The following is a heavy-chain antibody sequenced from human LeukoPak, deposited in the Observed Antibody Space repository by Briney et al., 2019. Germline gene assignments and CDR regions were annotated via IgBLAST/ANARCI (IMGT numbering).Heavy chain of an antibody. CDR2: IYSSGST. V-gene: IGHV4-61*02. CDR1: GGSISSGSYY. CDR3: TRYDSDTAMLDY. D-gene: IGHD3-22*01. J-gene: IGHJ4*02. Sequence: SETLSLTCSVSGGSISSGSYYWSWIRRPAGKGLEWIGRIYSSGSTNYNPSLKSRVTISVDTSKKHFSLKLTSVTAADTAVYYCTRYDSDTAMLDYWGQGTLVTVSS.